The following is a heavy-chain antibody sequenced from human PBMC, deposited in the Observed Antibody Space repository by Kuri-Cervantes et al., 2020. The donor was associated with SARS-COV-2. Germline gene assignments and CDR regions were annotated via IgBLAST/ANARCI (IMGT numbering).Heavy chain of an antibody. CDR1: GFTFSSYA. CDR3: ARDDHDWGEGGAFDI. V-gene: IGHV3-30-3*01. Sequence: LSLTCAASGFTFSSYAMHWVRQAPGKGLEWVAVISYDGSNKYYADSVKGRFTISRDNSKNTLYLQMNSPRAEDTAVYYCARDDHDWGEGGAFDIWGQRTMVTVSS. J-gene: IGHJ3*02. D-gene: IGHD7-27*01. CDR2: ISYDGSNK.